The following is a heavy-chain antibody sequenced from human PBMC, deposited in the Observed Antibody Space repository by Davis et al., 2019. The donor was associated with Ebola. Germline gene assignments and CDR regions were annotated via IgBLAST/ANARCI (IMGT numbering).Heavy chain of an antibody. CDR3: AKLEGGY. J-gene: IGHJ4*02. V-gene: IGHV3-74*01. D-gene: IGHD1-1*01. CDR1: GFTFSSYA. CDR2: INSDGSST. Sequence: GESLKISCAASGFTFSSYAMHWVRQAPGKGLVWVSRINSDGSSTSYADSVKGRFTISRDNAKNTLYLQMNSLRAEDTAVYYCAKLEGGYWGQGTLVTVSS.